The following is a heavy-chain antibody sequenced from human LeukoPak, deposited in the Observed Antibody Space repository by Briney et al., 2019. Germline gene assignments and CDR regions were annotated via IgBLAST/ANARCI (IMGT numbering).Heavy chain of an antibody. Sequence: GRSLRLSCAASGFTFSSYGMHWVRQAPGKGLEWVAVISYDGSNKYYADSVKGRFTISRDNSKNTLYLQMNSLRAEDTAVYYCARGRSSLVPADYWGQGTLVTVSS. J-gene: IGHJ4*02. CDR3: ARGRSSLVPADY. CDR2: ISYDGSNK. CDR1: GFTFSSYG. D-gene: IGHD6-13*01. V-gene: IGHV3-30*03.